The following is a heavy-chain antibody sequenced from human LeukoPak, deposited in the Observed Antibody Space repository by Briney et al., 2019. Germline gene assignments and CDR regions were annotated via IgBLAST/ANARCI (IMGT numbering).Heavy chain of an antibody. CDR1: GFDVNSNT. V-gene: IGHV3-23*01. J-gene: IGHJ4*02. CDR2: ISGNGGRT. D-gene: IGHD4-17*01. CDR3: AKERQTTTAFDS. Sequence: PGGSLRLSCAASGFDVNSNTMAWVRQAPGKGLEWVSLISGNGGRTYYADSVKGRFTISRDNSKNTLYLQMSSLRVDDTAVYYCAKERQTTTAFDSWGQGTLVTVSS.